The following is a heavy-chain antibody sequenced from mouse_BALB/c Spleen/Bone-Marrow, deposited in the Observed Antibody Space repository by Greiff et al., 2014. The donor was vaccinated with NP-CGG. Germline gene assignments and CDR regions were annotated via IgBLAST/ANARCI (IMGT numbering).Heavy chain of an antibody. J-gene: IGHJ4*01. Sequence: EVKLQESGPELVKPGASMKISCKASGYSFTGYTMNWVKQSHGKNLEWIGLINPYNGGTSYNQKFKGKATLTVDKSSSAAYMELLSLTSEDSAVYYCARWDYYGYAMDYWGQGTSVTVAS. D-gene: IGHD1-1*01. CDR3: ARWDYYGYAMDY. CDR2: INPYNGGT. CDR1: GYSFTGYT. V-gene: IGHV1-18*01.